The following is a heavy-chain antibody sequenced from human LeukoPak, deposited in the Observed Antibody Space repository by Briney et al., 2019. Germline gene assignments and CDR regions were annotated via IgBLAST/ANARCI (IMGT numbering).Heavy chain of an antibody. CDR3: ARVGSGYDFWSGYRGYYYYYMDV. CDR1: GYTFTVYY. Sequence: ASVKVSCKASGYTFTVYYMHWVRQAPGQGLEWMGWINPNSGGTNYAQKFQGRVTMTRDTSISTAYMELSRLRSDDTAVYYCARVGSGYDFWSGYRGYYYYYMDVWGKGTTVTVSS. V-gene: IGHV1-2*02. J-gene: IGHJ6*03. CDR2: INPNSGGT. D-gene: IGHD3-3*01.